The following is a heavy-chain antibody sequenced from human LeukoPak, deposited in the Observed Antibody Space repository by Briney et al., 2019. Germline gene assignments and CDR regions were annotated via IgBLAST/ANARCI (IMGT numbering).Heavy chain of an antibody. CDR2: INPNSGGT. CDR1: GYTFTGYY. J-gene: IGHJ4*02. CDR3: VRDGYYGSGSSMVDY. V-gene: IGHV1-2*06. Sequence: ASVKVSCKASGYTFTGYYMHWVRQAPGQGLEWMGRINPNSGGTNYAQKFQGRVTMTRDTSISTAYMELSRLRSDDTAVYYCVRDGYYGSGSSMVDYWGQGTLVTVSS. D-gene: IGHD3-10*01.